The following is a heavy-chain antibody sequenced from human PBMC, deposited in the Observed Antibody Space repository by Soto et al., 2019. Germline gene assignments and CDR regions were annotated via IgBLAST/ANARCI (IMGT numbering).Heavy chain of an antibody. V-gene: IGHV4-59*01. J-gene: IGHJ4*02. Sequence: PSETLSLTCTVSGGSISSYYWSWIRQPPGKGLEWIGYIYYSGITNYNPSLKSRVTISVDTSKNQFSLKLSSVTAADTAVYYCARVPTDRVSPYDYWGPGPLLTFST. CDR2: IYYSGIT. D-gene: IGHD3-16*02. CDR1: GGSISSYY. CDR3: ARVPTDRVSPYDY.